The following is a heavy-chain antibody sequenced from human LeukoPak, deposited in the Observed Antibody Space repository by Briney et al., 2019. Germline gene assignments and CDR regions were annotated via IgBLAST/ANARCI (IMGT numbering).Heavy chain of an antibody. CDR3: AGYYASGVSAYDYFGMDV. D-gene: IGHD3-10*01. V-gene: IGHV4-38-2*01. CDR2: MSHNRGT. J-gene: IGHJ6*04. CDR1: GFSISSGYY. Sequence: SETLSLTCAVSGFSISSGYYWGWIRQPPGKGLEWIGSMSHNRGTYYNSSLKSRVTISMYTSKNQFSLRLSSVTAADTAVYYCAGYYASGVSAYDYFGMDVWGKGTTVTVSS.